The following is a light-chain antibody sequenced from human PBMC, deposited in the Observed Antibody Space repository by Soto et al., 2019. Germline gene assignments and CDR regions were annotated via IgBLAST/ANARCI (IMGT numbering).Light chain of an antibody. CDR2: DVG. CDR1: SSDVGGYNF. CDR3: CSYAGSYTFV. V-gene: IGLV2-11*01. Sequence: QSALTQPRSVSGSPGQSVTISCTGTSSDVGGYNFVSWYQQHPGKAPKLMIYDVGKRPSGVPDRFSGSKSVNTASLTISGLQAEDEADYYCCSYAGSYTFVFGTGTKVTVL. J-gene: IGLJ1*01.